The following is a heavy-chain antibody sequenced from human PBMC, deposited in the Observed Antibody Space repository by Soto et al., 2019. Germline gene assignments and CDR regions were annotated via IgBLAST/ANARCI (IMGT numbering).Heavy chain of an antibody. J-gene: IGHJ4*02. V-gene: IGHV1-69*02. CDR2: IIPTLGIA. CDR1: GGTFSSYT. D-gene: IGHD6-13*01. Sequence: ASVKVSCKASGGTFSSYTISWVRQAPGQGLEWMGRIIPTLGIANYAQKFQGRVTITADKSTSTAYMELSSLRSEDTAVYYCARGTGYSSSTPYYWGQGTLVTVSS. CDR3: ARGTGYSSSTPYY.